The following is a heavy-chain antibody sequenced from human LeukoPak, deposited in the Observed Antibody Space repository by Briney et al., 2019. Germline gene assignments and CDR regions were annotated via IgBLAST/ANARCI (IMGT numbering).Heavy chain of an antibody. D-gene: IGHD4-23*01. CDR1: GFTFDDYA. J-gene: IGHJ4*02. V-gene: IGHV3-9*01. Sequence: GRSLRLSCAASGFTFDDYAMHWVRQAPGKGLEWVSGISWNSGSIGYADSVKGRFTISRDNTENSLYLQMTSLKTEDTALYYCAKKGYSGNSGGAYFDSWGQGTLVTVSS. CDR3: AKKGYSGNSGGAYFDS. CDR2: ISWNSGSI.